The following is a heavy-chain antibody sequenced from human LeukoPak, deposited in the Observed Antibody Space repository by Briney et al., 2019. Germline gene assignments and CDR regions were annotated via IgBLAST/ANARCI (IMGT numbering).Heavy chain of an antibody. J-gene: IGHJ4*02. CDR2: INPNSGGT. V-gene: IGHV1-2*02. D-gene: IGHD1-14*01. Sequence: GASVKVSCKASGYTFTGYYMHWVRQAPGQGLEWMGWINPNSGGTNYAQKFQGRVTMTRNTSISTAYMELSRLRSDDTAVYYCARVPAGALPEAYYFDYWGQGTLVTVSS. CDR3: ARVPAGALPEAYYFDY. CDR1: GYTFTGYY.